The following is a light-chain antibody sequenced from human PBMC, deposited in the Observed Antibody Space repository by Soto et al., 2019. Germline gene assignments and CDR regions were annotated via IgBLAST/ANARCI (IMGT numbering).Light chain of an antibody. V-gene: IGLV2-23*01. CDR3: CSYAGSSTLDV. CDR2: EGS. CDR1: SSDVGSYNL. J-gene: IGLJ1*01. Sequence: QSALTQPASVSGSPGQSITISCTGTSSDVGSYNLVSWYQQHPGKAPKLMIYEGSKRPSGVSNRFSGSKSGNTASLTISGLQADDEADYYCCSYAGSSTLDVFGTGTKVTVL.